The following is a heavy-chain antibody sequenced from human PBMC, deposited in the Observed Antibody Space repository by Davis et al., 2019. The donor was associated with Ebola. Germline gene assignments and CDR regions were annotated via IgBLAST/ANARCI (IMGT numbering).Heavy chain of an antibody. D-gene: IGHD3-3*01. CDR2: ISGSGGTT. CDR3: ARSGLSFGVVKYHYGMDV. Sequence: GGSLRLSCAASGFTFSSYAMSWVRQVPGKGLEWVSAISGSGGTTYYAGSVKGRFTVSRDNSKKTMYLQMNSLRAEDTAVYYCARSGLSFGVVKYHYGMDVWGKGTTVTVSS. CDR1: GFTFSSYA. V-gene: IGHV3-23*01. J-gene: IGHJ6*04.